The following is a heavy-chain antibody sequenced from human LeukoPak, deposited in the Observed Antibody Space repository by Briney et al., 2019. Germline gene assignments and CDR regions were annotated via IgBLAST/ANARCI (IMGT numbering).Heavy chain of an antibody. CDR2: INHSGST. V-gene: IGHV4-34*01. J-gene: IGHJ5*02. D-gene: IGHD6-25*01. CDR1: GGSFSGYY. Sequence: SETLSLTCAVYGGSFSGYYWSWIRQPPGKGLEWIGEINHSGSTNYNPSLKSRVTISVDTSKNQFSLKLSSVTAADTAVYYCASLAGIVADNWFDPWGQGTLVTVSS. CDR3: ASLAGIVADNWFDP.